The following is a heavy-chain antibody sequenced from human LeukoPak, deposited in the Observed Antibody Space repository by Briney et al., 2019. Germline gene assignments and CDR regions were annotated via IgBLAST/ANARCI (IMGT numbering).Heavy chain of an antibody. CDR1: GFTFSNYW. Sequence: GGSLRLSCAASGFTFSNYWMHWVRQAPGEGLVWVSCISTDGSSTTYADSVKGRFTISRDNAKNTLYLQMNSLRAEDTAIYYCGRGFALVPAGIPDYWGQGILVTVSS. J-gene: IGHJ4*02. CDR2: ISTDGSST. D-gene: IGHD2-2*01. CDR3: GRGFALVPAGIPDY. V-gene: IGHV3-74*01.